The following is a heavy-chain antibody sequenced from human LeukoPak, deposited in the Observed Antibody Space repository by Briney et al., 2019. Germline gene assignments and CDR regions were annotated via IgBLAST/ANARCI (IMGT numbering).Heavy chain of an antibody. CDR2: ISTSSNYI. D-gene: IGHD1-20*01. Sequence: PGGSLRLSCAASGFTFSSDSMNWIRQAPGKGLEWVSFISTSSNYIYYADSVKGRFTISRDNAKNSLYLQMNSLRAEDTAVYYCARDNWIEAHYFDYWGQGTLVTVSS. J-gene: IGHJ4*02. CDR3: ARDNWIEAHYFDY. V-gene: IGHV3-21*01. CDR1: GFTFSSDS.